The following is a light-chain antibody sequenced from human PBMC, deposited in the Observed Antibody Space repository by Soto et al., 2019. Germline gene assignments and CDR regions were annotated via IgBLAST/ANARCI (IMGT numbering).Light chain of an antibody. CDR3: SSHGGANNFYV. J-gene: IGLJ1*01. Sequence: QSVLTQPPSASGSPGQSVTISCTGTSSDIGAYNYASWYQQHPGKVPKLIIYEVTKRPSGVPDRFSASKSGNTASLTVSGLQAEDEADYYCSSHGGANNFYVFGAGTKVTVL. CDR1: SSDIGAYNY. CDR2: EVT. V-gene: IGLV2-8*01.